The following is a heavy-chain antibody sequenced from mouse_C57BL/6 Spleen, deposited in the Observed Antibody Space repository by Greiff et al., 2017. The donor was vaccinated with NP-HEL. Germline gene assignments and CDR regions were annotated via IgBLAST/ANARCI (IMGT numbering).Heavy chain of an antibody. CDR2: IDPEDGET. J-gene: IGHJ2*01. CDR3: ASLHYYGSSYFDY. Sequence: VQLQQSGAELVKPGASVKLSCTASGFNIKDYYMHWVKQRTEQGLEWIGRIDPEDGETIYAPKFQGKATITADTSSNTAYLQLSSLTSEDTAVYYCASLHYYGSSYFDYWGQGTTLTVSS. CDR1: GFNIKDYY. D-gene: IGHD1-1*01. V-gene: IGHV14-2*01.